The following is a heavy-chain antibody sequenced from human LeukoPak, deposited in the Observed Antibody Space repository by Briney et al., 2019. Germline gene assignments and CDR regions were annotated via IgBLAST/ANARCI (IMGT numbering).Heavy chain of an antibody. CDR3: ARDRTMVGGHDY. V-gene: IGHV4-31*11. CDR2: FYYSGSA. J-gene: IGHJ4*02. D-gene: IGHD3-10*01. Sequence: SQTLSLTCAVSGGSLSSGGYYWSWIRQPPGKGLEWIGYFYYSGSAYYNPSLKSRLTISADTSKNRFSLKLSSVTAADTAVYYCARDRTMVGGHDYWGQGTLVTVSS. CDR1: GGSLSSGGYY.